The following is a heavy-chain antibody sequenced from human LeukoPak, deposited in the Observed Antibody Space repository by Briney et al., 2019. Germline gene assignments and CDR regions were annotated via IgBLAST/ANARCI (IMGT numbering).Heavy chain of an antibody. CDR1: GGSFNGYY. D-gene: IGHD2-15*01. J-gene: IGHJ5*02. Sequence: SETLSLTCAVYGGSFNGYYWSWIRQPPGKGLEWIGEINHSGSTNYNPSLKSRVTISVDTSKNQFSLKLSSVTAADTAVYYCAREANVVVAAKRHWFDPWGQGTLVTVSS. CDR2: INHSGST. CDR3: AREANVVVAAKRHWFDP. V-gene: IGHV4-34*01.